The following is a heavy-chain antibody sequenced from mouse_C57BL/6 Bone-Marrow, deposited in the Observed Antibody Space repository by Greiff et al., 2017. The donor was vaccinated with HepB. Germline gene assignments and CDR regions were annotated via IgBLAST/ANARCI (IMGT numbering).Heavy chain of an antibody. J-gene: IGHJ4*01. Sequence: EVKLMESGGGLVQPGGSLSLSCAASGFTFTDYYMSWVRQPPGKALEWLGFIRNKANGYTTEYSASVKGRFTISRDNSQSILYLQMNALGAEDSAAYYCATHRGYYGSSLYAMDYWGQGTSVTVSS. D-gene: IGHD1-1*01. CDR2: IRNKANGYTT. CDR3: ATHRGYYGSSLYAMDY. CDR1: GFTFTDYY. V-gene: IGHV7-3*01.